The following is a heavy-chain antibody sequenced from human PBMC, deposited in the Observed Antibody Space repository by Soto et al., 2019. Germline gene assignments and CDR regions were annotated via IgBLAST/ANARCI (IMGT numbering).Heavy chain of an antibody. D-gene: IGHD2-15*01. V-gene: IGHV1-69*13. CDR3: ARDCRYCSGGSQNWFDP. Sequence: GASVKVSCKASGGTFSSYAISWVRQAPGQGLEWMGGIIPIFGTANYAQKFQGRVTITADESTSTAYMELSSLRSEDTAVYYCARDCRYCSGGSQNWFDPWGQGTLVTVSS. J-gene: IGHJ5*02. CDR1: GGTFSSYA. CDR2: IIPIFGTA.